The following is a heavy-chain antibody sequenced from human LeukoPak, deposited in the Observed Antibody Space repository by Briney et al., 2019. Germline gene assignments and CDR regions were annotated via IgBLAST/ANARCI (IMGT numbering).Heavy chain of an antibody. V-gene: IGHV1-69*04. CDR3: ARLYSNYDIDY. CDR2: IIPIFGIA. CDR1: GGTFSSYA. J-gene: IGHJ4*02. D-gene: IGHD4-11*01. Sequence: RASVKVSWKTSGGTFSSYAISWVRQAPEQGLEWMGRIIPIFGIANYAQKFQGRVTITADKSTSTAYMELSSLRSEDTAVYYCARLYSNYDIDYWGQGTLVTVSS.